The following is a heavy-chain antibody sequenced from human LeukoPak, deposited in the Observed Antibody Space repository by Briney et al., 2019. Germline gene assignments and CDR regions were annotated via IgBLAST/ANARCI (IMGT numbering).Heavy chain of an antibody. D-gene: IGHD3-10*01. J-gene: IGHJ6*03. CDR1: GYTFTSYD. V-gene: IGHV1-8*01. CDR3: ARSLVPYYYGSGSKSSYYYYYYYMDV. CDR2: MNPNSGNT. Sequence: GASVKVSCKASGYTFTSYDINWVRQATGQGLEWMGWMNPNSGNTGYAQKFQGRVTMTRNTSISTAYMELSSLRSEDTAVYYCARSLVPYYYGSGSKSSYYYYYYYMDVWGKGTTVTISS.